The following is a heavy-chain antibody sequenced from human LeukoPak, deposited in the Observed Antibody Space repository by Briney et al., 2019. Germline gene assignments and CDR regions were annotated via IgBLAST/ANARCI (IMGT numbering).Heavy chain of an antibody. CDR1: GFTFSSYS. CDR2: ISSSSSYI. CDR3: AREPMVGLDY. Sequence: GGSLRLSCAASGFTFSSYSMNWARQAPGKGLEWVSSISSSSSYIYYADSVKGRFTISRDNAKNSLYLQMNSLRAEDTAVYYCAREPMVGLDYWGQGTLVTVSS. V-gene: IGHV3-21*01. J-gene: IGHJ4*02. D-gene: IGHD3-10*01.